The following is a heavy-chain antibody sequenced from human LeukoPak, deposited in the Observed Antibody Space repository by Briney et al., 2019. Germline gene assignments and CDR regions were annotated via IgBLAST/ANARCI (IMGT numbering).Heavy chain of an antibody. D-gene: IGHD3-3*01. CDR2: IIPIFGTA. Sequence: GASVKVSCKASGGTFSSYAISWVRQAPGQGLEWMGRIIPIFGTANSAQKFQGRVTITTDESTSTAYMELSSLRSEDTAVYYCARDRGGYYDFWSGYLSFDYWGQGTLVTVSS. CDR3: ARDRGGYYDFWSGYLSFDY. CDR1: GGTFSSYA. J-gene: IGHJ4*02. V-gene: IGHV1-69*05.